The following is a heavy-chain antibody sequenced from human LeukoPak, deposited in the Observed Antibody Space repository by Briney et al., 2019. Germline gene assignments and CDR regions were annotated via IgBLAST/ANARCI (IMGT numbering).Heavy chain of an antibody. J-gene: IGHJ6*02. Sequence: GGSPTLSCAASVYSSRIYEENWVRQAPGKGVEWVSYISSRGSNVYYADSLKGRFTISREKAKTSLHLLINSLTAEDTAVYYCARCGTTCFNGMDVWG. V-gene: IGHV3-48*03. D-gene: IGHD1-1*01. CDR1: VYSSRIYE. CDR3: ARCGTTCFNGMDV. CDR2: ISSRGSNV.